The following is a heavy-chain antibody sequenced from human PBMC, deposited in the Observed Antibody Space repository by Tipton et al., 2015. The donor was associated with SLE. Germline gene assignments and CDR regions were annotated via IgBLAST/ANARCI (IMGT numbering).Heavy chain of an antibody. D-gene: IGHD1-26*01. CDR2: IHYSGST. V-gene: IGHV4-59*08. CDR3: TRHIEFVGSSIFEP. Sequence: TLSLTCTVSGGSISSYYWSWTRQSPGKGLEWIGFIHYSGSTNYNPSLKSRVIISVDTSKNQFSLKLSSVTAADTAVYYCTRHIEFVGSSIFEPWGPGTLV. CDR1: GGSISSYY. J-gene: IGHJ5*01.